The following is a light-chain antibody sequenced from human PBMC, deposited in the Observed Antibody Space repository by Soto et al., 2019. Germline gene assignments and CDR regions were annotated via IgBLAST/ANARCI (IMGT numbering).Light chain of an antibody. CDR3: QQYDNLPLT. CDR2: DAS. Sequence: DIQMTHSPSSLSASVGDRVTITCQASHDISNYLNWYQQKPGKAPKLLIYDASNLETGVPSRFSGSGSGTDFTFTISSLQPEDIATYYCQQYDNLPLTFGGGTKVDIK. V-gene: IGKV1-33*01. J-gene: IGKJ4*01. CDR1: HDISNY.